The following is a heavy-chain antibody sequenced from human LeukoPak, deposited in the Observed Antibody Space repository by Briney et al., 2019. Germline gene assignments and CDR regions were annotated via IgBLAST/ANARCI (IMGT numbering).Heavy chain of an antibody. CDR1: EFTFSGYD. J-gene: IGHJ4*02. Sequence: GGSLRLSCAASEFTFSGYDMHWVRQAPGKGLEWVAAISYDGSNRYYADSVKGRFTISRDNSKNTLYLQMNSLRTEDTAVYYCVRLTAAGRRTDFDYWGQGTLVTVSS. V-gene: IGHV3-30*03. CDR2: ISYDGSNR. D-gene: IGHD6-13*01. CDR3: VRLTAAGRRTDFDY.